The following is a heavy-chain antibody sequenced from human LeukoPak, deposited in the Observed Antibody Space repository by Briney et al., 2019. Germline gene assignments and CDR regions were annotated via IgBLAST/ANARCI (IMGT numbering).Heavy chain of an antibody. V-gene: IGHV4-4*08. J-gene: IGHJ5*02. Sequence: SETLSLTCTVSGGSISSYYWSWIRQPPGKGLEWIGYIYTSGSTNYNPSLKSRVTMSGDTSKNQFSLKLSSVTAADTAVYYCARVLSSISLNWFDPWGQGTLVTVSS. D-gene: IGHD2-2*01. CDR1: GGSISSYY. CDR2: IYTSGST. CDR3: ARVLSSISLNWFDP.